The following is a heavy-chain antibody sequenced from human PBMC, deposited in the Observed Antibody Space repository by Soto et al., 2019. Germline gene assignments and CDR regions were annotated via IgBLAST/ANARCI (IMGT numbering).Heavy chain of an antibody. CDR1: GFSFSSYD. CDR2: IWSDGSNI. CDR3: ARENRNYGYFDY. D-gene: IGHD1-7*01. Sequence: QVQLVESGGGVVQPGRSLRLSCVASGFSFSSYDMYWVRQVPGKGLEWVAVIWSDGSNIYYADSVKGRFTISRDNSKNTLFLQMNSLGAEDTAVYHCARENRNYGYFDYWGQGTLVTVSS. V-gene: IGHV3-33*01. J-gene: IGHJ4*02.